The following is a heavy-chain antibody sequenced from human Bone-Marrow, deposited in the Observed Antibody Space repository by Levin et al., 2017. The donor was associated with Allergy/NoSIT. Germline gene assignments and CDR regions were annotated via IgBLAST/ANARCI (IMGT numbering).Heavy chain of an antibody. CDR2: ISSSSSYI. Sequence: LSLTCAASGFTFSSYSMNWVRQAPGKGLEWVSSISSSSSYIYYADSVKGRFTISRDNAKNSLYLQMNSLRAEDTAVYYCAREISYCSGGSCYSGAFDIWGQGTMVTVSS. CDR3: AREISYCSGGSCYSGAFDI. D-gene: IGHD2-15*01. J-gene: IGHJ3*02. V-gene: IGHV3-21*01. CDR1: GFTFSSYS.